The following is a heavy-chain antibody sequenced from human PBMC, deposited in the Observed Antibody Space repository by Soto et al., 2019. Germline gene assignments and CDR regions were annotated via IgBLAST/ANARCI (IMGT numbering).Heavy chain of an antibody. D-gene: IGHD6-19*01. CDR2: ISNDGSNK. Sequence: QVQLVESGGGVVQPGRSLRLSCAASAFTFSGYDMHWVRQATGKGLEWVAVISNDGSNKYYADSVKGRFTISRDNSKNTLFLQMNSLRPEDTAVYHCARGFSSGWSRIDSWGQGIMVTV. V-gene: IGHV3-30-3*01. CDR3: ARGFSSGWSRIDS. CDR1: AFTFSGYD. J-gene: IGHJ4*02.